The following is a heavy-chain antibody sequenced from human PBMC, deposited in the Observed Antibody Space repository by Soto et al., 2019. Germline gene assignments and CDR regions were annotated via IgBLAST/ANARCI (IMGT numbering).Heavy chain of an antibody. D-gene: IGHD4-17*01. CDR1: GFSLSTSGVG. CDR3: AHRSDNGYGDYVDY. J-gene: IGHJ4*02. V-gene: IGHV2-5*02. Sequence: QITLKESGPTLVKPTQTLTLTCTFSGFSLSTSGVGVGWIRQPPGKALEWLALIYWDDDKRYSPSLKSRRTITKDTSKNQVVLTKTNIDPVDTATYYCAHRSDNGYGDYVDYWGQGTLVTVYS. CDR2: IYWDDDK.